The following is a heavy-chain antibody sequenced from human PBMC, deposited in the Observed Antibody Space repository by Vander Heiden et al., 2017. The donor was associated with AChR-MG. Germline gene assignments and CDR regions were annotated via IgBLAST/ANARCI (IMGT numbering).Heavy chain of an antibody. CDR1: GFAFSDSY. CDR3: ARDNAVPSTFNWFDP. J-gene: IGHJ5*02. Sequence: QVQLVGSGGGLVQPGGSLRLSCEASGFAFSDSYMTWIRQAPGKGLEWISTISNSGSSIYYADSVKGRFTISRDNTKNSLFLQMNSLRADDTAMYYCARDNAVPSTFNWFDPWGQGSLVVVSS. V-gene: IGHV3-11*01. CDR2: ISNSGSSI. D-gene: IGHD4-17*01.